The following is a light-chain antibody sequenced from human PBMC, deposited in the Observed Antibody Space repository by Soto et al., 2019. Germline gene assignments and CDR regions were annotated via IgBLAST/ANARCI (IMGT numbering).Light chain of an antibody. CDR3: QQYDTYWT. Sequence: IQMTQSPSTLSASVGDRVTITCRASQSISSWLAWYLQKPGKAPKLLIYKASSLESGVPSRFSGSGSGTEFTLTISSLQPDDFATYYCQQYDTYWTFGQGTKVDNK. CDR1: QSISSW. CDR2: KAS. V-gene: IGKV1-5*03. J-gene: IGKJ1*01.